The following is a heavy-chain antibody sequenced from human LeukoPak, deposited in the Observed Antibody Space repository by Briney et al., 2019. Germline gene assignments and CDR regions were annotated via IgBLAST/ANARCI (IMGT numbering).Heavy chain of an antibody. D-gene: IGHD1-1*01. V-gene: IGHV1-2*02. CDR2: IDPKGGGT. Sequence: ASVRVSCKTSGYIFIGYYMHWVRQAPGQGLEWMGWIDPKGGGTKYAQKFQGRVTMTRDMSISTAYMDLRRLRSDDSAVYYCARAKRLPLDYWGQGALVTVSS. CDR1: GYIFIGYY. J-gene: IGHJ4*02. CDR3: ARAKRLPLDY.